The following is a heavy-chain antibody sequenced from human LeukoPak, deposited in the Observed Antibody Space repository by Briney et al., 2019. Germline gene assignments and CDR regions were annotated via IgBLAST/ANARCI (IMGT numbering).Heavy chain of an antibody. CDR1: GYTFTRYD. D-gene: IGHD6-13*01. V-gene: IGHV1-8*01. Sequence: ASVTVSFKASGYTFTRYDINWVRQAAGQGGEWMGWMNPNSGNTGYAQKFQGSFTMTRNTSISTAYMELSSLRSEATAVYYCAREAAAATRAFDIWGQGTMVTVSS. J-gene: IGHJ3*02. CDR2: MNPNSGNT. CDR3: AREAAAATRAFDI.